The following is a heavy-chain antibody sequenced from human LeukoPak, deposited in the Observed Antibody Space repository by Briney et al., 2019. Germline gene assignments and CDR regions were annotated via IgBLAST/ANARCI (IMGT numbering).Heavy chain of an antibody. CDR1: GFTFSNYA. J-gene: IGHJ5*02. Sequence: GGSLRLSCSASGFTFSNYAMHWVRQAPGKGLEYVSGISSNGGSTYYADSVKGRFSISRDNSKNTLYLQMGSLRAGDTSVYYCVKGYSSGWYGEVWFDPWGQGTLVTVSS. CDR3: VKGYSSGWYGEVWFDP. D-gene: IGHD6-19*01. CDR2: ISSNGGST. V-gene: IGHV3-64D*06.